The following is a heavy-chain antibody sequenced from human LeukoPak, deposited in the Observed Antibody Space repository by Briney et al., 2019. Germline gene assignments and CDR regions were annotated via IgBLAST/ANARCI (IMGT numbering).Heavy chain of an antibody. CDR2: ISYDGSNK. Sequence: GGSLRLSCAASGFTFSSYGMHWVRQAPGKGLEWVAFISYDGSNKYYADSVKGRFTISRDNSKNTLHLQMNSLRGEDTAVYYCARAGYYGRKYDDAFDIWGQGTMVTVSS. CDR1: GFTFSSYG. V-gene: IGHV3-30*03. CDR3: ARAGYYGRKYDDAFDI. J-gene: IGHJ3*02. D-gene: IGHD1-26*01.